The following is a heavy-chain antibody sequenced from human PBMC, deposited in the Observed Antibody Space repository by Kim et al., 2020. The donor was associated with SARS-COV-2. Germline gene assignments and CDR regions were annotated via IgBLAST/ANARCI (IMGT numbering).Heavy chain of an antibody. V-gene: IGHV1-8*01. D-gene: IGHD6-13*01. CDR1: GYTFTSYD. Sequence: ASVKVSCKASGYTFTSYDINWVRQATGQGLEWMGWMNPNSGNTGYAQKFQGRVTMTRNTSISTAYMELSSLRSEDTAVYYCASLLAAVNDYYYGMDVWGQGTTVTVSS. J-gene: IGHJ6*02. CDR3: ASLLAAVNDYYYGMDV. CDR2: MNPNSGNT.